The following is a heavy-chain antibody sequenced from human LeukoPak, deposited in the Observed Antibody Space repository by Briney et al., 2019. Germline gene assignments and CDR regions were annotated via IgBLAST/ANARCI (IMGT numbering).Heavy chain of an antibody. J-gene: IGHJ4*02. D-gene: IGHD3-22*01. CDR3: ARSSYYYDSSAFSEYDY. CDR2: ISSGSDYI. V-gene: IGHV3-21*01. Sequence: GGSLRLSCAASGFTFSDYNMNWVRQAPGKGLEWVSCISSGSDYIYYADSVKGRFTISRDNAKNSLFLHMSTLRAEDTAVYYCARSSYYYDSSAFSEYDYWGQGTLVTVSS. CDR1: GFTFSDYN.